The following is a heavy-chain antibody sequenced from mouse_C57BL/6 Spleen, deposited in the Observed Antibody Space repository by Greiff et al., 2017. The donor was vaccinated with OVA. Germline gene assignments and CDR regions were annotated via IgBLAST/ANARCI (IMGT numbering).Heavy chain of an antibody. CDR3: ARATVVATDY. V-gene: IGHV1-80*01. D-gene: IGHD1-1*01. CDR1: GYAFSSYW. J-gene: IGHJ2*01. Sequence: VKLVESGAELVKPGASVKISCKASGYAFSSYWMNWVKQRPGTGLEWFGKIYPGDGDTNSNGKFKGKATLTADKSSSTAYMQLSSLTSEDSAVYFCARATVVATDYWGQGTTLTVSS. CDR2: IYPGDGDT.